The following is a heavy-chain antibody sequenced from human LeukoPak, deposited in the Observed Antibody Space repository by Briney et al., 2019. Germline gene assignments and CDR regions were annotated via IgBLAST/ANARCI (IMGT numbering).Heavy chain of an antibody. D-gene: IGHD3-22*01. CDR3: ARAHYYDSSGYTNWLDP. CDR2: IYYSGST. Sequence: PSQTLSLTCTVSGGSISSGGYYWSWIRQHPGKGLEWIGYIYYSGSTYYNPSLKSRVTISVDMSKNQFSLKLSSVTAADTAVYYCARAHYYDSSGYTNWLDPWGQGTLVTGSS. J-gene: IGHJ5*02. V-gene: IGHV4-31*03. CDR1: GGSISSGGYY.